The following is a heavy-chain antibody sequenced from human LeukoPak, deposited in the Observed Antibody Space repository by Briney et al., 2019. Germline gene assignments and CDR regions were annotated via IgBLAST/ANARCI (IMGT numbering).Heavy chain of an antibody. V-gene: IGHV4-39*01. CDR3: ASFYYYGSGSYSLYNWFDP. Sequence: SETLSLTCTVSGGSISSSNYYWGWIRQPPGKGLEWIGSMYYRGSTYYNASLKSRVTISVDTSKNQFSLRLSSVTAADTAVYYCASFYYYGSGSYSLYNWFDPWGQGTLVTVSS. D-gene: IGHD3-10*01. CDR1: GGSISSSNYY. J-gene: IGHJ5*02. CDR2: MYYRGST.